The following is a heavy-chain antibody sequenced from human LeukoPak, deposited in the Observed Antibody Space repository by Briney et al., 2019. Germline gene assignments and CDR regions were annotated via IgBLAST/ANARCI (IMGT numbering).Heavy chain of an antibody. CDR1: GYTFTSYY. J-gene: IGHJ6*03. Sequence: ASVKVSCKAFGYTFTSYYIHWVRQAPGQGLEWMGWINPNSGGTNYAQKFQGRVTMTRDTSISTAYMELSRLRSDDTAVYYCAREESIRGTYYMDVWGQGTTVTASS. CDR2: INPNSGGT. CDR3: AREESIRGTYYMDV. V-gene: IGHV1-2*02. D-gene: IGHD6-6*01.